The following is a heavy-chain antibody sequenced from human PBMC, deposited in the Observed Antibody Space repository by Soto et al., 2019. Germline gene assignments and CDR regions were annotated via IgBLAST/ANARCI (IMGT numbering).Heavy chain of an antibody. CDR2: ISGSGGST. J-gene: IGHJ4*02. V-gene: IGHV3-23*01. CDR3: AKDHYYDSSGYQEGDYFDY. Sequence: PGGSLKLSCAASGFTFSSYAMRWVRQAQGKGLEWVSAISGSGGSTYYADSVKGRFTISRDNSKNTLYLQMNSLRAEDTAVYYCAKDHYYDSSGYQEGDYFDYWGQGTLVTVSS. CDR1: GFTFSSYA. D-gene: IGHD3-22*01.